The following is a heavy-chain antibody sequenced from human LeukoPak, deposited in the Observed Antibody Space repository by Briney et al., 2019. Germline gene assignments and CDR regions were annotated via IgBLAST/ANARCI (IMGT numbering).Heavy chain of an antibody. J-gene: IGHJ5*02. CDR1: GGSISSYY. D-gene: IGHD2-15*01. Sequence: SETLSLTCTVSGGSISSYYWSWIRQPAGKGLEWIGRIYTSGSTNYNPSLKSRVTMSVDTSKNQFSLKLSSVTAADTAVYYCAREWFWDNSARCSGGSRYGMFGSWFDPWGQGTLVTVSS. V-gene: IGHV4-4*07. CDR3: AREWFWDNSARCSGGSRYGMFGSWFDP. CDR2: IYTSGST.